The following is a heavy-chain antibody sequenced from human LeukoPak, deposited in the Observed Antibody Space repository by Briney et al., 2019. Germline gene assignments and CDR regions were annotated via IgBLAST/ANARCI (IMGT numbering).Heavy chain of an antibody. Sequence: SVKVSCKASGGTFSSYTISWVRQAPGQGLEWMGRIIPILGIANYAQKFQGRVTITADKSTSTAYMELSSLRSEDTAVYYCATRSVDTATFFDYWGQGTLVTVSS. CDR2: IIPILGIA. V-gene: IGHV1-69*02. J-gene: IGHJ4*02. D-gene: IGHD5-18*01. CDR1: GGTFSSYT. CDR3: ATRSVDTATFFDY.